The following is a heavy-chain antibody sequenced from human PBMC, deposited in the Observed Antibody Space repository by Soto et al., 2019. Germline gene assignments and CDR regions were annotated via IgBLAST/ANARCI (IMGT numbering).Heavy chain of an antibody. CDR3: APQRRYYDILTGRGAFDI. CDR1: GGTLSSYA. J-gene: IGHJ3*02. D-gene: IGHD3-9*01. Sequence: SVKVSWKASGGTLSSYAISWVRQAPGQGLEWMGGIIPIFGTANYAQKFQGRVTITADESTSTAYMEMSSLRSEETAVYYCAPQRRYYDILTGRGAFDIWGQGTMVTVSS. V-gene: IGHV1-69*13. CDR2: IIPIFGTA.